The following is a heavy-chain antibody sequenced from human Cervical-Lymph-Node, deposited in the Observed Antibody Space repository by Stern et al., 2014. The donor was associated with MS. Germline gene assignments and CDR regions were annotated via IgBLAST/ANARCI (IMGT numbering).Heavy chain of an antibody. J-gene: IGHJ4*02. D-gene: IGHD3-3*01. Sequence: VQLVESGPGLVKPSETLSLTCTVSGGSVSSGSYYWSWIRQPPGKGLEWIGYIYYSGSTNYNPSLKSRVTISVDTSKNQFSLKLSSVTAADTAVYYCARTVGYYRHGIDYWGQGTLVTVSS. CDR3: ARTVGYYRHGIDY. V-gene: IGHV4-61*01. CDR2: IYYSGST. CDR1: GGSVSSGSYY.